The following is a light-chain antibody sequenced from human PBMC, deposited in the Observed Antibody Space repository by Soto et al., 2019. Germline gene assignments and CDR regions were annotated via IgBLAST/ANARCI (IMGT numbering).Light chain of an antibody. CDR2: GDT. CDR3: ATWDDSLNGVV. CDR1: SPNIGGNT. V-gene: IGLV1-44*01. Sequence: QSVLTQPPSASGTPGQRVTISCSGSSPNIGGNTVNWYQQVPGTPPKLLMHGDTLRPSGVPDRFSGSKSGTSASLAISGLQSEDEAEYYCATWDDSLNGVVFGGGTKLTVL. J-gene: IGLJ2*01.